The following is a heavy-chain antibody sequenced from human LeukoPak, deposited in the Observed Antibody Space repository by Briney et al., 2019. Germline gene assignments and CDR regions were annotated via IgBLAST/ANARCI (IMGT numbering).Heavy chain of an antibody. CDR2: ISSSSSYI. Sequence: PGGSLRLSCAASGFTFSSYSMNWVRQAPGKGLEWVSSISSSSSYIYYADSVKGRFTISRDNAKNSLYLQMNSLRAEDTAVYYCAVWSGYSRSFDYWGQGTLVTVSS. D-gene: IGHD3-3*01. CDR3: AVWSGYSRSFDY. CDR1: GFTFSSYS. V-gene: IGHV3-21*01. J-gene: IGHJ4*02.